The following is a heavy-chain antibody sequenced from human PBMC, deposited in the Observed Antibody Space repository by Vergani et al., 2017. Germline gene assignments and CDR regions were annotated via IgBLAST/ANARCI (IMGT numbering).Heavy chain of an antibody. CDR1: GFTFSACP. J-gene: IGHJ4*02. CDR3: ARPLSYYYGSGSYGDFDY. D-gene: IGHD3-10*01. CDR2: ISARYPST. Sequence: EVQLLQSGGGVIQPGGSVRLSCAASGFTFSACPMTWVRQAPGKGLEWVSAISARYPSTYYADSVKGRFTISRDNSKNTLYLQMNSLRAEDTAVYYCARPLSYYYGSGSYGDFDYWGQGTLVTVSS. V-gene: IGHV3-23*01.